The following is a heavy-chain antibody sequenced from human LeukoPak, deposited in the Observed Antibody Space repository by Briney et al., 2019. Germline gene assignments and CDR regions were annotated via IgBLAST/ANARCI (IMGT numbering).Heavy chain of an antibody. CDR1: GYSFTSYW. CDR3: ARPPYYYGSGSSDFDY. Sequence: GESLKISCKGSGYSFTSYWIGWVRQMPGKGLEWMGIIYPGDSDTRYSPSSQGQVTISADKSISTAYLQWSSLKASDTAMYYCARPPYYYGSGSSDFDYWGQGTLVTVSS. V-gene: IGHV5-51*01. D-gene: IGHD3-10*01. J-gene: IGHJ4*02. CDR2: IYPGDSDT.